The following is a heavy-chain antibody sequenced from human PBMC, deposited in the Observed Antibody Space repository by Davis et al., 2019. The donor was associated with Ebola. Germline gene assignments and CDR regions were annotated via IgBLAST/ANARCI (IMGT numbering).Heavy chain of an antibody. Sequence: ASVKVSCKASGYTFTGYYMHWVRQAPGQGLEWMGWINPNSGGTNYAQKFQGRVTITADKSTSTAYMELSSLRSEDTAVYYCARSDDYGDYVLWLVNYGMDVWGQGTTVTVSS. CDR1: GYTFTGYY. CDR2: INPNSGGT. J-gene: IGHJ6*02. V-gene: IGHV1-2*02. D-gene: IGHD4-17*01. CDR3: ARSDDYGDYVLWLVNYGMDV.